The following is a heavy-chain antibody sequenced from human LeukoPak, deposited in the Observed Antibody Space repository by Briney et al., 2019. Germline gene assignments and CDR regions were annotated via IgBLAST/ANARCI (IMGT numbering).Heavy chain of an antibody. V-gene: IGHV1-8*01. CDR1: GYTFTSYD. CDR2: MNPNSGNT. CDR3: ATRPHYDILTGPSYNWFDP. Sequence: ASVKVSCKASGYTFTSYDINWVRQATGQGLEWMGWMNPNSGNTGYAQNFQARVTMTRNTSISTAYMELSNLRSEDTAVYYCATRPHYDILTGPSYNWFDPWGQGTLVTVSS. J-gene: IGHJ5*02. D-gene: IGHD3-9*01.